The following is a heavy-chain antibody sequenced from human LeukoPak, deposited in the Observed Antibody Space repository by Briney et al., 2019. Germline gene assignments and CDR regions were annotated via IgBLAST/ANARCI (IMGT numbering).Heavy chain of an antibody. V-gene: IGHV1-69*06. CDR2: IIPIFGTA. CDR3: ARDRDGYNFERFDY. J-gene: IGHJ4*02. Sequence: GASVKVSCKASGGTFSSYAISWVRQAPGQGLEWMGGIIPIFGTANYAQKFQGRVTITADKSTSTAYMELSSLRSEDTAVYYCARDRDGYNFERFDYWGQGTLVTVSS. CDR1: GGTFSSYA. D-gene: IGHD5-24*01.